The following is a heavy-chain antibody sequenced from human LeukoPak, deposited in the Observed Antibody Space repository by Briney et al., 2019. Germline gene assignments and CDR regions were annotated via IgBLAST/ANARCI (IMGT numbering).Heavy chain of an antibody. Sequence: GGSLRLSCAASGLTFSMPPMDWVRQAPGKGLEWVAFIQNDGNSKNFADSVKGRFTISRDTSKNTLYLQMNSLRAEDTAVYYCAKDRYGSSSWYYFDYWGQGTLVTVSS. CDR3: AKDRYGSSSWYYFDY. J-gene: IGHJ4*02. V-gene: IGHV3-30*02. D-gene: IGHD6-13*01. CDR1: GLTFSMPP. CDR2: IQNDGNSK.